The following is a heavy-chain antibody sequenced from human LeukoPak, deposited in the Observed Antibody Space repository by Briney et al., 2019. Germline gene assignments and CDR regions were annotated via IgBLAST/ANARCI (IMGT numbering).Heavy chain of an antibody. J-gene: IGHJ3*02. CDR3: ARGLSHSKDI. CDR1: GGSISDYY. Sequence: SETLSLTCSVSGGSISDYYWGWIRQPPGRGLEWIGYIYYSGRTNYNPSLKSRVTISIDTSRNQFSLKLTSVTAADTAVYYCARGLSHSKDIWGQGTMVTVSS. V-gene: IGHV4-59*12. CDR2: IYYSGRT.